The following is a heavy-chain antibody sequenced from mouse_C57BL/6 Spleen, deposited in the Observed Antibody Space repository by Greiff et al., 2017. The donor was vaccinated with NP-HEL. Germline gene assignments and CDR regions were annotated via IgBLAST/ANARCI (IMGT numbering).Heavy chain of an antibody. CDR3: ARGPYGSTPWFAY. CDR2: INPSSGYT. J-gene: IGHJ3*01. Sequence: VQLQQSGAELARPGASVKMSCKASGYTFTSYTMHWVKQRPGQGLEWIGYINPSSGYTKYNQKFKDKATLTADKSSSTAYMQLSSLTSEDSAVYYCARGPYGSTPWFAYWGQGTLVTVSA. D-gene: IGHD1-1*01. V-gene: IGHV1-4*01. CDR1: GYTFTSYT.